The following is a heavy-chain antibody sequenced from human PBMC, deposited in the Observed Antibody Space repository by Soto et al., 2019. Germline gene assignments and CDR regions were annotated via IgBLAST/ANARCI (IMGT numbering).Heavy chain of an antibody. Sequence: SETLSRTCTVSGGSVSSGGYYWSWIRQHPGKGLEWIGYIYYSGSTYYNPSLKSRVTISVDTSKNQFSLKLSSVTAADTAVYYCARSLVRGKYYCYYMDVWGKGTTVTVSS. J-gene: IGHJ6*03. CDR2: IYYSGST. CDR1: GGSVSSGGYY. V-gene: IGHV4-31*03. D-gene: IGHD2-15*01. CDR3: ARSLVRGKYYCYYMDV.